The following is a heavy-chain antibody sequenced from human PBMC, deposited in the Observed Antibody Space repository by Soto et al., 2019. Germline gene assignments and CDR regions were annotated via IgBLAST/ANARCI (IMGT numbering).Heavy chain of an antibody. CDR3: AKDLSVIATVNYFDY. V-gene: IGHV3-30*18. Sequence: QVHLVESGGGVVQPGRSLRLSCAASGFTFSDYGMHWVRQAPGKGLEWVAVVPYDGSKKYYADSMKGRFTISRDNSKNTLYLQMNSLRTEDTAVYYCAKDLSVIATVNYFDYWGQGTLVTVSS. D-gene: IGHD4-17*01. J-gene: IGHJ4*02. CDR1: GFTFSDYG. CDR2: VPYDGSKK.